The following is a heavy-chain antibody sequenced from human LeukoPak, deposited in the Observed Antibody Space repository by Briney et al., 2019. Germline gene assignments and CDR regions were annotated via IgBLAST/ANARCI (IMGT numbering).Heavy chain of an antibody. CDR2: IIPIFGTA. CDR3: ARDRGATLYYYYYYMDV. CDR1: GGTFSSYA. V-gene: IGHV1-69*05. D-gene: IGHD1-26*01. J-gene: IGHJ6*03. Sequence: GASVKVSCKASGGTFSSYAISWVRQAPGQGLEWMGGIIPIFGTANYAQKFQGRVTITTDESTSTAYMELSSLRSEDTAVYYCARDRGATLYYYYYYMDVWGKGTTVTVSS.